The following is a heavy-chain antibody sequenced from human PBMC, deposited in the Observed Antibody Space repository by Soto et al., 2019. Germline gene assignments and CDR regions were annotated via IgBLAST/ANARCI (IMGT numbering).Heavy chain of an antibody. V-gene: IGHV4-31*03. J-gene: IGHJ3*01. D-gene: IGHD4-17*01. CDR1: GVSITSGACY. Sequence: QVQLQESGPGLVKPSQTLSLTCTLSGVSITSGACYWTWVRQHPGKGLEWIGYIYYNGNTYFSPSLKSRLTISIDTSKNQFSLKLSSVTAADTAMYYCARARLRAVYAFDFWGQGTMVTVSS. CDR3: ARARLRAVYAFDF. CDR2: IYYNGNT.